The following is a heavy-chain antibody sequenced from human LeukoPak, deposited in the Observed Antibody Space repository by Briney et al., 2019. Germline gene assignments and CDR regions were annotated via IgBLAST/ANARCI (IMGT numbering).Heavy chain of an antibody. V-gene: IGHV3-23*01. CDR2: ISGSGGST. Sequence: GGSLRLSCAASGFTFSSYAMSWVRQAPGKGLEWVSAISGSGGSTYYACSVKGRFTISRDNSKNTLYLQMNSLRAEDTAVYYCAKKPQPQYQLLSAVDYWGQGTLVTVSS. CDR3: AKKPQPQYQLLSAVDY. CDR1: GFTFSSYA. J-gene: IGHJ4*02. D-gene: IGHD2-2*01.